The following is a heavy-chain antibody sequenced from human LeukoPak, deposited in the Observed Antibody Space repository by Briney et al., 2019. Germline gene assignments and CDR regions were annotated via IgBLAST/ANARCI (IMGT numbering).Heavy chain of an antibody. CDR2: INPNSGGT. CDR3: ARVVAGATVTTVNYYYGMDV. CDR1: GYTFTGYY. D-gene: IGHD4-11*01. V-gene: IGHV1-2*02. Sequence: ASVKVSCKASGYTFTGYYMHWVRQAPGQGLEWMGWINPNSGGTNYAQKFQGRVTMTRDTSISTAYMELSRLRSDDTAVYYCARVVAGATVTTVNYYYGMDVWGQGTTVTVSS. J-gene: IGHJ6*02.